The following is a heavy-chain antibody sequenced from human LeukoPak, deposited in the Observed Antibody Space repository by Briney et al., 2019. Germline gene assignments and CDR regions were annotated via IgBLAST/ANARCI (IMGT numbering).Heavy chain of an antibody. J-gene: IGHJ4*02. D-gene: IGHD1-1*01. CDR2: ILYDGSNR. CDR1: GFTFSSYA. Sequence: GGSLRLSCAASGFTFSSYAMHWVRQAPGKGLEWVAVILYDGSNRYYADSVKGRFTISRDNSKNTLYLQMNSLRAEDTAVYYCARDHIWNLDYWGQGTLVTVSS. V-gene: IGHV3-30*04. CDR3: ARDHIWNLDY.